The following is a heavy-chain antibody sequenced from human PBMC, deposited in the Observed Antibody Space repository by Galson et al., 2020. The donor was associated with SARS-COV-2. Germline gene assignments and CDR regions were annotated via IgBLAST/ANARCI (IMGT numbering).Heavy chain of an antibody. CDR3: ARGPRFGELLSPFDS. J-gene: IGHJ4*02. CDR2: ISNDGSNR. CDR1: GFTFSSYA. D-gene: IGHD3-10*01. V-gene: IGHV3-30-3*01. Sequence: PGGSLRLSCAASGFTFSSYAMHWVRQAPGKGLEWVAVISNDGSNRYYADSVKGRFTISRDNSKNTLFLQMNSLRVEDTAVYYCARGPRFGELLSPFDSWGQGTLVTVSS.